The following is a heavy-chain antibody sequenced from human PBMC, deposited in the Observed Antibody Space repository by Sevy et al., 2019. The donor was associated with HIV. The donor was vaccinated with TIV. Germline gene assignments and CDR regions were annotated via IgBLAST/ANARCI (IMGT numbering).Heavy chain of an antibody. D-gene: IGHD4-17*01. Sequence: GGSLRLSCAASGFTFSSYAMSWVRQAPGKGLEWVSAISGSGGSTYYADSVKGRFTISRDNSKNTLYLQMNSLRAEDTAVYYCAKDAFYGDYVNYYSYYMDVWGKGTTVTVSS. CDR1: GFTFSSYA. V-gene: IGHV3-23*01. J-gene: IGHJ6*03. CDR2: ISGSGGST. CDR3: AKDAFYGDYVNYYSYYMDV.